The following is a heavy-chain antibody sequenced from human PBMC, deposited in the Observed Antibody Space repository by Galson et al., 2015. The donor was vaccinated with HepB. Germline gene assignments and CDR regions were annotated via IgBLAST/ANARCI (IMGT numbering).Heavy chain of an antibody. V-gene: IGHV3-64D*06. J-gene: IGHJ4*02. D-gene: IGHD3-10*01. CDR3: KLPVWFGELTFDS. CDR2: INSNGAAT. Sequence: SLRLSCAASGFTFSHYAMHWVRQAPGKGLEYVSAINSNGAATYYADSVKGRFIISRDNSKNTLYLRMSSLKPEDTAVYYCKLPVWFGELTFDSWGQGTLVTVSS. CDR1: GFTFSHYA.